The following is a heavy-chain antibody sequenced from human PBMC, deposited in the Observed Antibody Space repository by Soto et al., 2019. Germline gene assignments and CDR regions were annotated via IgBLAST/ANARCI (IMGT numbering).Heavy chain of an antibody. CDR2: IYYSGST. D-gene: IGHD7-27*01. V-gene: IGHV4-39*01. CDR3: RGTGDHRDYYYYGMDV. Sequence: SETLSLTCTVSGGSISSSSNYWGWIRQPPGKGLEWIASIYYSGSTYYNPSLKSRVTISVDTSKNQFSLKLSSVTAADTAVYYCRGTGDHRDYYYYGMDVWGQGTTVTVSS. CDR1: GGSISSSSNY. J-gene: IGHJ6*02.